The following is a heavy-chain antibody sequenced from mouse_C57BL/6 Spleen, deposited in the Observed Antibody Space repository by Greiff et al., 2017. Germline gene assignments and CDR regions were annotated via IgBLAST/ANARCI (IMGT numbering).Heavy chain of an antibody. CDR1: GFTFSDYY. Sequence: EVQLVESEGGLVQPGSSMKLSCTASGFTFSDYYMAWVRQVPEKGLEWVANINYDGSSTYYLDSLKSRFIISRDNAKNILYLQMSSLKSEDTATYYCARDGYDGYSSWFAYWGQGTLVTVSA. CDR2: INYDGSST. J-gene: IGHJ3*01. V-gene: IGHV5-16*01. D-gene: IGHD2-3*01. CDR3: ARDGYDGYSSWFAY.